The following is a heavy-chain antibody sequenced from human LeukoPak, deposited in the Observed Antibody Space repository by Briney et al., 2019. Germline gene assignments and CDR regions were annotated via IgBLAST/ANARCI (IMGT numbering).Heavy chain of an antibody. CDR3: ARQSGGFDY. V-gene: IGHV5-51*01. CDR1: GSSFTTYW. J-gene: IGHJ4*02. CDR2: IYPGDSDT. D-gene: IGHD1-26*01. Sequence: GASLQISCKGSGSSFTTYWIVWVRQLPGKGLEWMGIIYPGDSDTRYSPSFQGQVTISADKSISTAYLQWSSLKASDTAVYYCARQSGGFDYWGQGTLVTVSS.